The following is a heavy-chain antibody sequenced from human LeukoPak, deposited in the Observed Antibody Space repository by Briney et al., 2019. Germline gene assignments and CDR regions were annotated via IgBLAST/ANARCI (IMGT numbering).Heavy chain of an antibody. Sequence: SVKVSCKASGGTFSSYAISWVRQAPGQGLEWMGGIIPIFGTANYAQKFQGRVTITADESTSTAYMELSSLRSEDTAVYYCARDRTRNNWNYAWFDPWGQGTLVTVSS. CDR3: ARDRTRNNWNYAWFDP. V-gene: IGHV1-69*13. J-gene: IGHJ5*02. D-gene: IGHD1-7*01. CDR2: IIPIFGTA. CDR1: GGTFSSYA.